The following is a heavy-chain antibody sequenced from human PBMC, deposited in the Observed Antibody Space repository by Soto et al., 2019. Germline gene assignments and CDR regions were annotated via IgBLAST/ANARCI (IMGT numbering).Heavy chain of an antibody. CDR2: ISGSGGST. J-gene: IGHJ3*02. Sequence: EVQLLESGGGLVQPGGSLRLSCAASGFTFSSYAMSWVRQAPGKGLEWVSAISGSGGSTYYADSVKGRFTISRDNSKNTLYLQMNSLRAEDTAVYYCAKLWLRLGPAHWHDAFDIWGQGTMVTVSS. V-gene: IGHV3-23*01. CDR1: GFTFSSYA. D-gene: IGHD5-12*01. CDR3: AKLWLRLGPAHWHDAFDI.